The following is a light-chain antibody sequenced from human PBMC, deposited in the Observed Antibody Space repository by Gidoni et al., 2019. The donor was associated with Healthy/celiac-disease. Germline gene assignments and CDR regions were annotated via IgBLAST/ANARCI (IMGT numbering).Light chain of an antibody. Sequence: EIVLTQSPATLSLSTGERAPRSCRASQSVSSYLAWYQQKPGQAPRLLIYDASNRATGIPARFSGSGSGTYFTLTISSLAPEDFAVYYCQQRSNWPPLTFGGGTKVEIK. CDR1: QSVSSY. J-gene: IGKJ4*01. V-gene: IGKV3-11*01. CDR2: DAS. CDR3: QQRSNWPPLT.